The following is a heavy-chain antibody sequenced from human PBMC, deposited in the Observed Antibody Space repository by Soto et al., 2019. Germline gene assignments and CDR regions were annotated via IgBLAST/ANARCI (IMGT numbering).Heavy chain of an antibody. D-gene: IGHD3-3*01. V-gene: IGHV1-69*13. CDR1: GGTFSSYA. J-gene: IGHJ5*02. CDR3: TRGPFVERERFLEWTPSEVAKWFDP. CDR2: IIPIFGTA. Sequence: SVKVSCKASGGTFSSYAISWVRQAPGQGLEWMGGIIPIFGTANYAQKFQGRVTITADESTSTAYMELSSVRSEDTAVYYCTRGPFVERERFLEWTPSEVAKWFDPWGQGTLVTVSS.